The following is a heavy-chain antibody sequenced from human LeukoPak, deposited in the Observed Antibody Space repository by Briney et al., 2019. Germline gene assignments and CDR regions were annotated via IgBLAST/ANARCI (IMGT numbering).Heavy chain of an antibody. CDR3: AKVEYSSAYFDY. D-gene: IGHD6-19*01. J-gene: IGHJ4*02. Sequence: GGSLRLSCAASGFTFDDYAMHWVRHAPGKGLEWVLGISWNSGSIGYADSVKGRFTISRDNAKNSLYLQMNSLRAEDTALYYCAKVEYSSAYFDYWGQGTLVTVSS. CDR2: ISWNSGSI. V-gene: IGHV3-9*01. CDR1: GFTFDDYA.